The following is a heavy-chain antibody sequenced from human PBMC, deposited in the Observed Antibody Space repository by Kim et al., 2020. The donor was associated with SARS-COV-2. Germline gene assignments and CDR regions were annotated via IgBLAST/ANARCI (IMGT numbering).Heavy chain of an antibody. D-gene: IGHD2-2*02. CDR1: GGSFSGYY. Sequence: SETLSLTCAVYGGSFSGYYWCWIRQPPGKGLEWIGEINHSGSTNYNPSLKSRVTISVDTSKNQFSLKLSSVTAADTAVYYCARDNWGYCSSTSCYNYYYYGMDVWGQGTTVTVSS. CDR2: INHSGST. J-gene: IGHJ6*02. V-gene: IGHV4-34*01. CDR3: ARDNWGYCSSTSCYNYYYYGMDV.